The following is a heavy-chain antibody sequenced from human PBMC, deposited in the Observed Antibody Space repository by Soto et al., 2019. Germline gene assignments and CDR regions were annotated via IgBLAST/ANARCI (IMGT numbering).Heavy chain of an antibody. Sequence: PWGSLRLYCAASGFTLSSYAMSWVRQAPGKGLEWVSAISGSGGSTYYADSVKGRFTISRDNSKNTLYLQMNSLRAEDTAVYYCAKDLGITMIVVVITTGYYGMDAWGQGTTVTVSS. CDR1: GFTLSSYA. CDR3: AKDLGITMIVVVITTGYYGMDA. J-gene: IGHJ6*02. CDR2: ISGSGGST. D-gene: IGHD3-22*01. V-gene: IGHV3-23*01.